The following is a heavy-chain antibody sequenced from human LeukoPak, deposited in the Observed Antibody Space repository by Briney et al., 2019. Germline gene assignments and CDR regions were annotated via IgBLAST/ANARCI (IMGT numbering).Heavy chain of an antibody. CDR3: ARTACSGGTCYSQRGAFDI. J-gene: IGHJ3*02. D-gene: IGHD2-15*01. CDR1: GGSISTSNYY. CDR2: IYYSGST. Sequence: PSETLSLTCTVSGGSISTSNYYWGWIRQPPGKGLEWIGSIYYSGSTYDNPSLKSRVTISVDTSKNQFSLKLSSLTAADTAVYYCARTACSGGTCYSQRGAFDIWGQGTMVTVSS. V-gene: IGHV4-39*07.